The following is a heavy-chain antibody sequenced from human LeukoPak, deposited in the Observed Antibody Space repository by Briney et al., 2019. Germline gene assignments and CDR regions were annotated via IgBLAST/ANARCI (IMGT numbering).Heavy chain of an antibody. CDR1: GFSFTNYA. J-gene: IGHJ4*02. CDR2: ITGGGGSI. D-gene: IGHD3-9*01. V-gene: IGHV3-23*01. CDR3: AKDRFYDILTGYADY. Sequence: PGGSLRLSCTASGFSFTNYAMSWVRQAPGEGLEWASAITGGGGSIYYADSVKGRFTISRDTYKNTLYLQMDSLRAEDTAVYYCAKDRFYDILTGYADYWGQGTLVTVSS.